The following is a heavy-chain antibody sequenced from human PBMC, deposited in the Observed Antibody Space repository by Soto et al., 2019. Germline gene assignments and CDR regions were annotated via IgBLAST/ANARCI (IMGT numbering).Heavy chain of an antibody. V-gene: IGHV3-33*01. CDR1: GFTFSSHA. CDR3: ASDRNYGSNSPYFDY. D-gene: IGHD4-17*01. J-gene: IGHJ4*02. CDR2: IWFEGSNQ. Sequence: QVQLVESGGGVVQPGRSLRLSCAASGFTFSSHAMHWVRQTPGKGLEWVAIIWFEGSNQYYADSVKGRFTISRDNSNNTLYLQMNSLRAEDTGVYYCASDRNYGSNSPYFDYWGQGILVTVSS.